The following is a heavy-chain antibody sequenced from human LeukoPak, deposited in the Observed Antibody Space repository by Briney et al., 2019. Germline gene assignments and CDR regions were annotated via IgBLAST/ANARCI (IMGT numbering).Heavy chain of an antibody. CDR3: ARAPSLMVYATNNWFDP. CDR1: GGSISSSSYY. D-gene: IGHD2-8*01. Sequence: SETLSLTCTVSGGSISSSSYYWGWIRQPPGKGLEWIGSIYYSGSTYYNPSLKSRVTISVDTSKNQFSLKLSSVTAADTAVYYCARAPSLMVYATNNWFDPRGQGTLVTVSS. V-gene: IGHV4-39*07. CDR2: IYYSGST. J-gene: IGHJ5*02.